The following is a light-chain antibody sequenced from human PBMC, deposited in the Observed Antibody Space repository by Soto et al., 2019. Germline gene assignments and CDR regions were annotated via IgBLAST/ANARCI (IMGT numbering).Light chain of an antibody. Sequence: EIVMTQTPLLAPVTLGQPASISCRSSHRLVHSDGTTYLSWFRQRPGQPPRLLIYKISNRFSGVPDRFSGSGAGTDFTLTINRLEPEDFAVYYCQEYGSNFGGGTKVDIK. V-gene: IGKV2-24*01. J-gene: IGKJ4*01. CDR3: QEYGSN. CDR1: HRLVHSDGTTY. CDR2: KIS.